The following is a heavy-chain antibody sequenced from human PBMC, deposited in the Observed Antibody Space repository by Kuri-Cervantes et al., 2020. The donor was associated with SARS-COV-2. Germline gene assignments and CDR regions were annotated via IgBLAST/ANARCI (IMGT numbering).Heavy chain of an antibody. Sequence: GGSLRLSCAASGFTFDDYGMSWVRQAPGKGLEWVSGISGSGGSTYYADSVKGRFTISRDNSKNTLYLQMNSLRAEDTAVYYCAKHSSSWYVLPLSYWGQGTLVTVSS. CDR2: ISGSGGST. D-gene: IGHD6-13*01. CDR3: AKHSSSWYVLPLSY. CDR1: GFTFDDYG. J-gene: IGHJ4*02. V-gene: IGHV3-23*01.